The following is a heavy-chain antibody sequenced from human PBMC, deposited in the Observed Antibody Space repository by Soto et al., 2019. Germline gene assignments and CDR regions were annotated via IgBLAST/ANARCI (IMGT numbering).Heavy chain of an antibody. V-gene: IGHV3-74*01. CDR1: GFTFSSYW. Sequence: EVQLVESGGGLVQPGGSLRLSCAASGFTFSSYWMHWVRQAPGKGLVWVSRINSDGSSTSYADSVKGRFTISRDNAKNTLYLQMNSLRAEDTAVYYGARPRPYCGGDCPDSWGQGTLVTVSS. CDR3: ARPRPYCGGDCPDS. D-gene: IGHD2-21*02. J-gene: IGHJ4*02. CDR2: INSDGSST.